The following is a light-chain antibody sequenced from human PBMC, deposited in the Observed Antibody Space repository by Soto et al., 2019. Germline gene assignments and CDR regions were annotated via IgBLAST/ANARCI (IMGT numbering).Light chain of an antibody. Sequence: QSVLTQPPSASGTPGQRVTISYSGSSSNIRSDTVHWYQQLPGTAPKLLIYINDQRPSGVPDRFSGSKSGTSASLAISGLQSEDEADYYCAAWDDSLNGVVFGGGTKLTVL. J-gene: IGLJ2*01. CDR1: SSNIRSDT. V-gene: IGLV1-44*01. CDR3: AAWDDSLNGVV. CDR2: IND.